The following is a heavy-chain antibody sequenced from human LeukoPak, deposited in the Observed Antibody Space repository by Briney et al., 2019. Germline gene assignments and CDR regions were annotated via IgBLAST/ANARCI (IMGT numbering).Heavy chain of an antibody. CDR2: INAGNGNT. CDR1: GYTFTSYA. CDR3: ARDFCSGGHSGYSSGWYSPAFCYFDY. V-gene: IGHV1-3*01. J-gene: IGHJ4*02. Sequence: ASVKVSCKASGYTFTSYAMNWARQAPGQRLEWMGWINAGNGNTKYSQKFQGRVTITRDTSASTAYMELSSLRSEDTAVYYCARDFCSGGHSGYSSGWYSPAFCYFDYWGQGTLVTVSS. D-gene: IGHD6-19*01.